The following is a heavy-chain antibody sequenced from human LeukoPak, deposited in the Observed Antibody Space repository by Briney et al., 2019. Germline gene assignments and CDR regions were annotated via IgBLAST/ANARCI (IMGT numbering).Heavy chain of an antibody. J-gene: IGHJ4*02. CDR1: GGSISSYY. D-gene: IGHD3-22*01. CDR2: IYSSGST. V-gene: IGHV4-4*09. CDR3: ARHTYYYDSLDY. Sequence: SETLSLTCTVSGGSISSYYWSWIRQPPGKGLEWIGYIYSSGSTNYNPSLKSRVTISVDTSKNQFSLKLSSVTAADTAVYYCARHTYYYDSLDYWGQGSLVTVPS.